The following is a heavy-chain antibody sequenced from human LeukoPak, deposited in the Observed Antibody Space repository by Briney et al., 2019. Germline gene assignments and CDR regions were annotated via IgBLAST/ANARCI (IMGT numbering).Heavy chain of an antibody. D-gene: IGHD5-18*01. CDR2: ISGSGGST. J-gene: IGHJ6*02. CDR3: AKVVTGYSYGRFPIRYYYYGMDV. Sequence: GGSLRLSCAASGFTFSSYAMSWVRQAPGKGLEWVSAISGSGGSTYYADSVKGRFTISRDNSKNTLYLQMNSLRAEDTAVYYCAKVVTGYSYGRFPIRYYYYGMDVWGQGTTVTVSS. CDR1: GFTFSSYA. V-gene: IGHV3-23*01.